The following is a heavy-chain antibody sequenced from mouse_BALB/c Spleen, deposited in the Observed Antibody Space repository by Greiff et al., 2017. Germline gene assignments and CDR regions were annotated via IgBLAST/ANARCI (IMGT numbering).Heavy chain of an antibody. V-gene: IGHV3-8*02. J-gene: IGHJ3*01. D-gene: IGHD3-2*01. CDR3: AREDSSGGLFAY. CDR1: GDSITSGY. Sequence: DVKLQESGPSLVKPSQTLSLTCSVTGDSITSGYWNWIRKFPGNKLEYMGYISYSGSTYYNPSLKSRISITRDTSKNQYYLQLNSVTTEDTATYYCAREDSSGGLFAYWGQGTLVTVSA. CDR2: ISYSGST.